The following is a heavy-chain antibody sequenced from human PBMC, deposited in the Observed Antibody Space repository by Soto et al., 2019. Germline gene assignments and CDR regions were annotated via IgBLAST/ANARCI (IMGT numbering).Heavy chain of an antibody. CDR1: GGTFSRDT. V-gene: IGHV1-69*13. Sequence: ASVKVSCKASGGTFSRDTIGWVRQAPGQGLEWMGGIIPMFGTAKYVQKFQGRLTITADESTTTAYLELRSLRSDDTAVYYCARGVVVVAASQLGWFDPWGQGTLVTVSS. CDR3: ARGVVVVAASQLGWFDP. J-gene: IGHJ5*02. CDR2: IIPMFGTA. D-gene: IGHD2-15*01.